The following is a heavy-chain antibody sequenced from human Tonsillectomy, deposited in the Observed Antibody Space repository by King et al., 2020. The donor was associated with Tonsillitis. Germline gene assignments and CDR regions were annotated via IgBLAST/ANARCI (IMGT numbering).Heavy chain of an antibody. D-gene: IGHD3-3*01. CDR2: VSFDGSNK. CDR1: GFTFSRYG. J-gene: IGHJ5*02. Sequence: VQLVESGGGVVQPGRSLRLSCAPSGFTFSRYGMHWVRQAPGKGLEWVAIVSFDGSNKNYADSLKGRFTISRDNSKNTVYLQMDSLRVEDTAVYFCAKAGEISIFGVDKNWFDPWGQGTLVTVSS. V-gene: IGHV3-30*18. CDR3: AKAGEISIFGVDKNWFDP.